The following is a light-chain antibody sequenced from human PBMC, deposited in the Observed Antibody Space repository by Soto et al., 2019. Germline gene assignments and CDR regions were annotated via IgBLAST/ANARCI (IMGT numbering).Light chain of an antibody. J-gene: IGKJ5*01. CDR1: QSVSSN. CDR2: GAS. Sequence: EIVMTQSPDTLSVSPGERATLSCRASQSVSSNLAWYQQKPGQAPRLLIYGASTRATGIPDRFSGSGSGTEFTLTISSLEPEDFAVYYCQQRSNWPITFGQGTRLEIK. V-gene: IGKV3-15*01. CDR3: QQRSNWPIT.